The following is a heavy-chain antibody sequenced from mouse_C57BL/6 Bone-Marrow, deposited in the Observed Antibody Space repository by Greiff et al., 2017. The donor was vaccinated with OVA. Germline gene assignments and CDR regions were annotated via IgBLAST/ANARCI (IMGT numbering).Heavy chain of an antibody. J-gene: IGHJ1*03. CDR1: GFTFSDYY. CDR2: INYDGSST. Sequence: EVHLVESEGGLVQPGSSMKLSCTASGFTFSDYYMAWVRQVPEKGLEWVANINYDGSSTYYLASLKSRFIISRDNAKNILYLQMRSLKSDDTATYYCARAADPPYWYFDVWGTGTTVTVSS. CDR3: ARAADPPYWYFDV. V-gene: IGHV5-16*01.